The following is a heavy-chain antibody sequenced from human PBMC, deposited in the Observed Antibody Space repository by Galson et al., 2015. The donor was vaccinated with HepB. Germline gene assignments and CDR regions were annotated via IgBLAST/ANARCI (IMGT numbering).Heavy chain of an antibody. D-gene: IGHD2-2*02. Sequence: SVKVSCKASGYTFTSYGISWVRQAPGQGLEWMGWISAYNGNTNYAQKLQGRVTMTTDTSTSTAYMELRSLRSDDTAVYYCARGIRQYQLLYGYYYYYMDVWGKGTTVTVSS. J-gene: IGHJ6*03. CDR3: ARGIRQYQLLYGYYYYYMDV. CDR2: ISAYNGNT. CDR1: GYTFTSYG. V-gene: IGHV1-18*01.